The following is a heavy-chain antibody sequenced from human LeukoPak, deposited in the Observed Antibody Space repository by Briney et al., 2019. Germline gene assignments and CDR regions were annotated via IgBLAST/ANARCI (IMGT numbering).Heavy chain of an antibody. D-gene: IGHD5-24*01. CDR1: GYTFTSCD. CDR2: IIPIFGTA. Sequence: SVKVSCKASGYTFTSCDINWVRQATGQGLEWMGGIIPIFGTANYAQKFQGRVTITADESTSTAYMELSSLRSEDTAVYYCARDEMATTGAFDIWGQGTMVTVSS. J-gene: IGHJ3*02. CDR3: ARDEMATTGAFDI. V-gene: IGHV1-69*13.